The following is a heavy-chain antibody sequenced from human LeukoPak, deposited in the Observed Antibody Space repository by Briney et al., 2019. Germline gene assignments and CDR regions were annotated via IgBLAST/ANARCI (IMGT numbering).Heavy chain of an antibody. CDR3: ARDQFMKGDIVVVPSGD. V-gene: IGHV1-3*01. J-gene: IGHJ4*02. CDR2: INAGNGNT. CDR1: GYTFTSYA. Sequence: ASVKVSCKASGYTFTSYAMHWVRQAPGQRLEWMGWINAGNGNTKYSQKFQGRVTITRDTSASTAYMELSSLRSEDTAVYYCARDQFMKGDIVVVPSGDWGQGTLVTVSS. D-gene: IGHD2-2*01.